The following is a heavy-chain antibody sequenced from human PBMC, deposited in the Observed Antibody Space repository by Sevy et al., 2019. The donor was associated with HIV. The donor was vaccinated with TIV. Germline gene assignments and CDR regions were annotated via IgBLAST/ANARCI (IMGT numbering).Heavy chain of an antibody. D-gene: IGHD2-2*02. V-gene: IGHV5-51*01. Sequence: GESLKISCKVSRYSFTNYWIAWARQMPGNGLEWMGIIFPGDSDSRYSPSFQGQVTISADKSSSTVFLQWSSLKASDTAIYYCAGGYCSSTSCYMGLDYWGQGTLVTVSS. CDR1: RYSFTNYW. CDR3: AGGYCSSTSCYMGLDY. CDR2: IFPGDSDS. J-gene: IGHJ4*02.